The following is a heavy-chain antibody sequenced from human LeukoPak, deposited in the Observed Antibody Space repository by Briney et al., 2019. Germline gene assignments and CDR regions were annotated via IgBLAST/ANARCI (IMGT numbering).Heavy chain of an antibody. D-gene: IGHD3-3*01. CDR2: INSDGINT. Sequence: GGSLRLSCAASGFTFSNYWMHWVRQAPGKGLVWVSRINSDGINTSYADSVKGRFATSRDNAKNTLNLQMNSLRAEDTAVYYCARDGSEPVIIGYYYYYMDVWGKGTTVTVPS. J-gene: IGHJ6*03. CDR1: GFTFSNYW. CDR3: ARDGSEPVIIGYYYYYMDV. V-gene: IGHV3-74*01.